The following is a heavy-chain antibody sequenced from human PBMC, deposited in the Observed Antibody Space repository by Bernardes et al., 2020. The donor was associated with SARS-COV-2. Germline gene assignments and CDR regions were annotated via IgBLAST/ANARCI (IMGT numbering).Heavy chain of an antibody. CDR3: ARAVWGIWYFDL. Sequence: SETLSLTCTVSGGSITSSYWSWIRQPPGKGLEWIGYVYHIGSTSYNPSLKSRVTISRDTSNTQFSLKLKSVTAADTAVYYCARAVWGIWYFDLWGRGTLVTVSS. D-gene: IGHD3-16*01. V-gene: IGHV4-59*01. CDR1: GGSITSSY. CDR2: VYHIGST. J-gene: IGHJ2*01.